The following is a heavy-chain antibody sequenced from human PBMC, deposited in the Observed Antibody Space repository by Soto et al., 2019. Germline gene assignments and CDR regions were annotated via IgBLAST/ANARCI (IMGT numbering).Heavy chain of an antibody. Sequence: SETLSLTCTVSGGSVTNSSYYWGWIRQSPGKGLEWIGSVYYRGRSYSKSSVKSRVTISEDTSKNQFSLRVTSVTAADTAVFYCARGNHYYGMDVWGQGTTVTVSS. V-gene: IGHV4-39*07. CDR2: VYYRGRS. CDR3: ARGNHYYGMDV. J-gene: IGHJ6*02. CDR1: GGSVTNSSYY.